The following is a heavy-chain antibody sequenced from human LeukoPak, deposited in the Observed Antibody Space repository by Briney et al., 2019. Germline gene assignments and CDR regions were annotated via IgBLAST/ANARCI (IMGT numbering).Heavy chain of an antibody. V-gene: IGHV3-30*02. Sequence: GGSLRLSCAASRFTFDDYDMNWVRQAPGKGLEWVAFIRYDGSNKYYADSVKGRFTISRDNSKNTLYLQMNSLRAEDTAVYYCLTTVVDYWGQGTLVTVSS. CDR3: LTTVVDY. D-gene: IGHD4-17*01. CDR1: RFTFDDYD. CDR2: IRYDGSNK. J-gene: IGHJ4*02.